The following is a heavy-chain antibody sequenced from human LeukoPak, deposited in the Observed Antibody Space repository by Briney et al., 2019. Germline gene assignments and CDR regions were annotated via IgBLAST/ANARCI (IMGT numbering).Heavy chain of an antibody. CDR2: ISSSSSNI. J-gene: IGHJ4*02. CDR3: ARVGRSGWTVDY. D-gene: IGHD6-19*01. Sequence: GGSLRLSCAASGFDFSTYSIDWVRQAPGKGLEWVSYISSSSSNIYHADSVKGRFTIPRDNAKNSQHLQMNSLRAEDTAVYYCARVGRSGWTVDYWGQGTLVTVSS. V-gene: IGHV3-48*04. CDR1: GFDFSTYS.